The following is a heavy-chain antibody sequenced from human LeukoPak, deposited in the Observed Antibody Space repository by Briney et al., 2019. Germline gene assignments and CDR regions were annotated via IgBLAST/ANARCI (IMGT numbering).Heavy chain of an antibody. J-gene: IGHJ6*02. Sequence: GTSVKVSCKASGFTFTSSAMQWVRQARGQRLEWIGWIVIGSGNTNYAQKFQERVTITRDMSTSTAYMELSSLRSEDTAVYYCAADGVVVAATSSPHYYHYGMDVWGQGTTVTVSS. D-gene: IGHD2-15*01. V-gene: IGHV1-58*02. CDR3: AADGVVVAATSSPHYYHYGMDV. CDR1: GFTFTSSA. CDR2: IVIGSGNT.